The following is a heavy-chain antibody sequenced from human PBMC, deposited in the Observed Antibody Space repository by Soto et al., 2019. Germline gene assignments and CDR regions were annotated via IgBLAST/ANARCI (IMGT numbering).Heavy chain of an antibody. CDR2: IYYSGST. Sequence: SETLSLTCTVSGGSISSGGYYWSWIRQHPGKGLEWIGYIYYSGSTYYNPSLKSRVTISVDTSKNQFSLKLSSVTAADTAMYYCARLYEQWLPRGWFDPWGQGTLVTVSS. CDR1: GGSISSGGYY. J-gene: IGHJ5*02. CDR3: ARLYEQWLPRGWFDP. D-gene: IGHD6-19*01. V-gene: IGHV4-31*03.